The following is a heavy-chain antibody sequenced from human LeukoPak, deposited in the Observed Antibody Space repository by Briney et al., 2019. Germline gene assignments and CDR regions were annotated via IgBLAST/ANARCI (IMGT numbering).Heavy chain of an antibody. CDR3: AKGPTVTTSWYYYMDV. D-gene: IGHD4-17*01. J-gene: IGHJ6*03. V-gene: IGHV3-43*01. CDR1: GFTFDDYT. Sequence: PGGSLRLSCAASGFTFDDYTMHWVHQAPGKGLEWVSLISWDGGSTYYADSVKGRFTISRDNSKNSPYLQMNSLRTEDTALYYCAKGPTVTTSWYYYMDVWGKGTTVTVSS. CDR2: ISWDGGST.